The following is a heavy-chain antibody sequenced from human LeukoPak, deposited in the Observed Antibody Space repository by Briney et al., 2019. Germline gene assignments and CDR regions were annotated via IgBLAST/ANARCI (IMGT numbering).Heavy chain of an antibody. J-gene: IGHJ4*02. V-gene: IGHV3-21*01. D-gene: IGHD5-18*01. Sequence: GGSLRLSCAASGFTFSSYSMNWVRQAPGKGLEWVSSISSSSSYIYYADSVKGRFTISRDNAKNSLYLQMNSLRAEDTAVYYCARDARLQLWPDFDYWGQGTLVTVSS. CDR2: ISSSSSYI. CDR1: GFTFSSYS. CDR3: ARDARLQLWPDFDY.